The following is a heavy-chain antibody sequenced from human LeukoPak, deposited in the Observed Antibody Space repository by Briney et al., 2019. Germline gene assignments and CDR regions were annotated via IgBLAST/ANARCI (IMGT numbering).Heavy chain of an antibody. CDR3: ARAGGTSCCYNWFDP. Sequence: GASVKVSCKASGYTFTNYGISWVRQAPGQGLEWMGWISAYNGYTDYAQKLQFRVTMTTDTSTSTAYMELRSLRSDDTAVYYCARAGGTSCCYNWFDPWGQGTLVTVPS. CDR2: ISAYNGYT. V-gene: IGHV1-18*01. D-gene: IGHD2-2*01. J-gene: IGHJ5*02. CDR1: GYTFTNYG.